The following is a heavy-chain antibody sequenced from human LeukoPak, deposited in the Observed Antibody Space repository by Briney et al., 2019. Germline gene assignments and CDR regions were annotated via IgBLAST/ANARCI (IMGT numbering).Heavy chain of an antibody. Sequence: PSETLSLTCGVYGGSFSDHSWSWIRQPPGKGLEWIAEINHSGSSNYNPSLKSRVTISVDTSKNQFSLKLSSVTAADTAVYYCARELPSPNDHHYFDYWGQGTLVTVSS. CDR2: INHSGSS. CDR3: ARELPSPNDHHYFDY. CDR1: GGSFSDHS. D-gene: IGHD1-1*01. V-gene: IGHV4-34*01. J-gene: IGHJ4*02.